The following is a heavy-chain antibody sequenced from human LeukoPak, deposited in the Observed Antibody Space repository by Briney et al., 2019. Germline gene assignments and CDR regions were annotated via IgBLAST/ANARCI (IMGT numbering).Heavy chain of an antibody. CDR3: ARWGSSSGRYYFDS. V-gene: IGHV4-4*02. J-gene: IGHJ4*02. D-gene: IGHD3-16*01. CDR1: GGSISSSNW. CDR2: IYHSGST. Sequence: SETLSLTCAVSGGSISSSNWWTWVRQPPGKGLERIGEIYHSGSTTYNPSLKSRVTISVDKSKNQFSLKLSSVTAADTAVYYCARWGSSSGRYYFDSWGQGTLVIVSS.